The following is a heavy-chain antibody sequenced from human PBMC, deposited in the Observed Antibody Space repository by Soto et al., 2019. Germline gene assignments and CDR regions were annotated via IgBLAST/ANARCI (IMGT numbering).Heavy chain of an antibody. CDR2: LGGAGAR. V-gene: IGHV3-13*01. CDR3: TRASFGVGMDL. D-gene: IGHD3-10*01. Sequence: GGSLRLSCAAFGFTYRSYDMHWVRQVAGKGLEWVSSLGGAGAREYAESVKGRFVISRDNANSLYLQMDSLRAGDTAIYYCTRASFGVGMDLWGQGTPVTVSS. CDR1: GFTYRSYD. J-gene: IGHJ6*02.